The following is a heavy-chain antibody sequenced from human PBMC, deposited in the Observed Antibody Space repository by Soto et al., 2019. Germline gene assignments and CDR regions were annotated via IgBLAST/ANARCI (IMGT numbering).Heavy chain of an antibody. Sequence: PGGSLRLSCAASGFPLSSYVMSWVRQAPGKGLEWVSGISGGGSNTLYADSVKGRFTISRDNSKNTLLLQMNSLGAEDTAVYYCAKDSNKYSSSLRGRYFDYWGQGIGFTVS. V-gene: IGHV3-23*01. J-gene: IGHJ4*02. CDR3: AKDSNKYSSSLRGRYFDY. CDR1: GFPLSSYV. D-gene: IGHD4-4*01. CDR2: ISGGGSNT.